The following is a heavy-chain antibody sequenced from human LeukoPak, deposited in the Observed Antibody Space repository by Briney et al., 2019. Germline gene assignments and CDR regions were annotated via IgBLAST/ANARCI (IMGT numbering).Heavy chain of an antibody. J-gene: IGHJ3*02. Sequence: TSETLSLTCTVSGGSISSYYWSWIRQPPGKGLEWIGYIYYSGSTNYNPSLKSRVTISVDTSKNQFSLKLSSVTAADTAVYYCARDFRGSVDAFDIWGQGTMVAVSS. CDR1: GGSISSYY. CDR2: IYYSGST. CDR3: ARDFRGSVDAFDI. V-gene: IGHV4-59*01.